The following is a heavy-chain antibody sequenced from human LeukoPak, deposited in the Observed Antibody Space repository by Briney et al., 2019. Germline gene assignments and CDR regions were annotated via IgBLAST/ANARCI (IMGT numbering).Heavy chain of an antibody. CDR2: ISGSGGGT. V-gene: IGHV3-23*01. J-gene: IGHJ4*02. Sequence: GSLRLSCAASGFTFSTYAMSWVRQAPGKGLEWVSLISGSGGGTYYANSVKGRFTISRDNSKNTLYLQMDSLRTEDTAVYYCAKERATTTTFDYRGQGTLITVSS. CDR1: GFTFSTYA. D-gene: IGHD1-26*01. CDR3: AKERATTTTFDY.